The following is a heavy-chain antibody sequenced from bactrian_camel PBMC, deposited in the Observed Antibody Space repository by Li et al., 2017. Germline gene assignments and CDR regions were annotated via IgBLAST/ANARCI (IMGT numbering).Heavy chain of an antibody. Sequence: HVQLVESGGGSVQAGESLTLTCAASGYSHSTYCMAWFRQTPGKEREGVAQISSDGSTYYADSVKGRFTISRDNAKNALYLQMNSLKTEDTATYYCAANFGPYCSGPYLARRANFLGQGTQVTVS. V-gene: IGHV3S55*01. CDR2: ISSDGST. CDR1: GYSHSTYC. J-gene: IGHJ4*01. D-gene: IGHD2*01.